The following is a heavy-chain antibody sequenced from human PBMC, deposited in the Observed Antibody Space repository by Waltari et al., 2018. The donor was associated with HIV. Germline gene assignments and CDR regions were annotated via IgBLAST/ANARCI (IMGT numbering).Heavy chain of an antibody. CDR2: IKPDGSKT. Sequence: EVQLVESGGNLVQPGGSLGLSCIASGFDFRSFSMTWVRQSPGKGLEWVVNIKPDGSKTVYADSVEGRFAISRDNAQNSLYLQMSRLTVEDTAVYSCTTSRHSGAYGDFKFWGQGTLVTVSS. J-gene: IGHJ1*01. V-gene: IGHV3-7*01. CDR1: GFDFRSFS. D-gene: IGHD4-17*01. CDR3: TTSRHSGAYGDFKF.